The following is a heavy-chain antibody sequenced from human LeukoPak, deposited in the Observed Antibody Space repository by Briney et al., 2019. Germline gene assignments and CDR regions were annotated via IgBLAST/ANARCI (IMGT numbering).Heavy chain of an antibody. CDR1: GGSISSSSYY. V-gene: IGHV4-39*01. J-gene: IGHJ4*02. CDR3: ARHRSAHYYGSGSYGTAIDY. D-gene: IGHD3-10*01. Sequence: SETLSLTCTVSGGSISSSSYYWGWIRQPPGKGLEGFVRIYYSGSTYYNPSPKSRVTISVDTSKNQFSLKLSSVTAADTAVYYCARHRSAHYYGSGSYGTAIDYWGQGTLVTVSS. CDR2: IYYSGST.